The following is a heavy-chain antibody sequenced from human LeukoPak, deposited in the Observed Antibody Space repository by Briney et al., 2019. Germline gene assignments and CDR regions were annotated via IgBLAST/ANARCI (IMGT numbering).Heavy chain of an antibody. J-gene: IGHJ4*02. D-gene: IGHD2-8*01. Sequence: KPGGSLRLFCAASGFTFSSYSMNWVRQAPGKGLEWFSSIRCSSSSIYYADSVKGRFTISRDNAKNSLYLQMTSLRAEDTAVYYCARDHGLDYWGQGPLVTVSS. CDR1: GFTFSSYS. V-gene: IGHV3-21*01. CDR2: IRCSSSSI. CDR3: ARDHGLDY.